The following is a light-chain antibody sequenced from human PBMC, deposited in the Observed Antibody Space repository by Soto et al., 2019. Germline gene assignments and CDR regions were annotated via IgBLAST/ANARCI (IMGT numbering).Light chain of an antibody. V-gene: IGLV2-23*01. Sequence: QSALTQPASVSGSPGQSITISCTGTSSDVGSHNLVSWFQEHPGKAPKVMIYEGSKRPSGVSNRFSGSKSGNTASLTISGLQAEDEADYYCCSYAGSRVVFGGGTKLTVL. CDR3: CSYAGSRVV. CDR1: SSDVGSHNL. J-gene: IGLJ2*01. CDR2: EGS.